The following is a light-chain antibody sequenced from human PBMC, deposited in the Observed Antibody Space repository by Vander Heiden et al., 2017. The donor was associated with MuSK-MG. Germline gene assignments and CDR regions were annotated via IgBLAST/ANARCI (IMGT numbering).Light chain of an antibody. CDR1: QNINSW. J-gene: IGKJ1*01. CDR2: KAS. Sequence: DIQMTQSPSTLSASVGDRVTITCRASQNINSWLAWYQQKPGKAPKLLIYKASSLETGVPSRFSGSGYGTEFTLTISSLQPDDFATYYCQQYNNYPPWTFGQGTKVEIK. V-gene: IGKV1-5*03. CDR3: QQYNNYPPWT.